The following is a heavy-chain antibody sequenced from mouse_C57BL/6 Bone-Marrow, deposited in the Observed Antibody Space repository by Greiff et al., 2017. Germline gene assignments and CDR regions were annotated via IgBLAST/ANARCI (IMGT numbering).Heavy chain of an antibody. CDR3: ASATDGYRFAY. CDR1: GFSLTSYG. D-gene: IGHD2-3*01. Sequence: VQVVESGPGLVAPSQSLSIPCTVSGFSLTSYGVDWVRQSPGKGLEWLGVIWGVGSTNYNSALKSRLSISKDNAKSQVFLKMNRLQTDDTAMYYCASATDGYRFAYWGQGTLVTVSA. CDR2: IWGVGST. V-gene: IGHV2-6*01. J-gene: IGHJ3*01.